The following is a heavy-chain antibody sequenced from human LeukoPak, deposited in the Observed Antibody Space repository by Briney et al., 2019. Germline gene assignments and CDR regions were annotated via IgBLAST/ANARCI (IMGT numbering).Heavy chain of an antibody. CDR1: GFTVSSNY. J-gene: IGHJ4*02. V-gene: IGHV3-66*01. D-gene: IGHD3-9*01. CDR3: ARDRIPSSYDILTGYSLGY. CDR2: IYSGGST. Sequence: GGSLRLSCAASGFTVSSNYMCWVRQAPGKGLEWVSVIYSGGSTYYADSVKGRFTISRDNSKNTLYLQMNSLRAEDTAVYYCARDRIPSSYDILTGYSLGYWGQGTLVTVSS.